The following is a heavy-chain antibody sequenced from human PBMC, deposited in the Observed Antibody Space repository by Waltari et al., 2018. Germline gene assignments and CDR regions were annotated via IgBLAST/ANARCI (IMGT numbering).Heavy chain of an antibody. D-gene: IGHD3-22*01. V-gene: IGHV4-38-2*01. J-gene: IGHJ4*02. Sequence: QVQLQESGPGLVKPSETLSLTCAVSGYSISSGYYWGWIRQPPGKGLEWIGSIYHSGSTYYNPTLESRVTISVDTSKNQFSLKLSSVTAADTAVYYCATYYDSSGYHDYWGQGTLVTVSS. CDR3: ATYYDSSGYHDY. CDR1: GYSISSGYY. CDR2: IYHSGST.